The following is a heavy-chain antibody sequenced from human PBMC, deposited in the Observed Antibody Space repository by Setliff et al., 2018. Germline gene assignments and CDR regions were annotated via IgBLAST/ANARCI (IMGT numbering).Heavy chain of an antibody. V-gene: IGHV4-31*02. Sequence: SETLSLTCTVSGGSISGGGYYWSWIRQHPRKGLEWIGYIYYSGSTNYTPSLKSQVTLSVDTSRNHFSLKLNSVTAADTAVYYCARSGYYSIDAFDIWGQGTMVTVSS. D-gene: IGHD3-22*01. CDR2: IYYSGST. J-gene: IGHJ3*02. CDR1: GGSISGGGYY. CDR3: ARSGYYSIDAFDI.